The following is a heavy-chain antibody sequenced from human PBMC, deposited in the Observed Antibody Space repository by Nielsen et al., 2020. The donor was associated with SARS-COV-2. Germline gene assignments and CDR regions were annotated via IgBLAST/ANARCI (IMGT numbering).Heavy chain of an antibody. J-gene: IGHJ6*02. Sequence: ASVKVSCKASGYTFTGYYMHWVRQAPGQGLEWMGRINPNSGGTNYAQKFQGRVTMTEDTSTDTAYMELSSLRSEDTAVYYCAREDLVATIFNYYYGMDVWGQGTTVTVSS. CDR3: AREDLVATIFNYYYGMDV. CDR2: INPNSGGT. V-gene: IGHV1-2*06. CDR1: GYTFTGYY. D-gene: IGHD5-12*01.